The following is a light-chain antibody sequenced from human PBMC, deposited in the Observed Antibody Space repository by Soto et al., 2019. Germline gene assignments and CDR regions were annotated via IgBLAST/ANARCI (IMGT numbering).Light chain of an antibody. CDR1: QSVSNH. J-gene: IGKJ5*01. Sequence: EIVLTQSPVTLSLSPGERATLSCRASQSVSNHLAWYQQKPGQAPRLLIYDASRRVTGIPPRFSGSGSGTDFTLTLSRLEPEDFAVYYCQQCGRAPITFGQGTRLEI. V-gene: IGKV3-11*01. CDR2: DAS. CDR3: QQCGRAPIT.